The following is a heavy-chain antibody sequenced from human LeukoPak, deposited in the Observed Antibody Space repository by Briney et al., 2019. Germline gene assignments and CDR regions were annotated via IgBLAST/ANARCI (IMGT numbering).Heavy chain of an antibody. Sequence: GGSLRLSCAASGFTFSSYAMSWVRQAPGKGLEWVSAISGSGGSTYYADSVKGRFTISRDNSKNTLYLQMKCLTAEDTAIYYCAKKFSNTCRALEYWGQGTLVTVSS. V-gene: IGHV3-23*01. CDR1: GFTFSSYA. CDR3: AKKFSNTCRALEY. J-gene: IGHJ4*02. CDR2: ISGSGGST. D-gene: IGHD6-6*01.